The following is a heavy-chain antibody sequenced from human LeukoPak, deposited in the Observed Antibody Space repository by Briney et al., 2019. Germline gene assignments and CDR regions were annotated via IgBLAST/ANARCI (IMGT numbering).Heavy chain of an antibody. CDR2: ISYDGSNK. V-gene: IGHV3-30*18. CDR1: GFTFSSYG. Sequence: GGSLRLSCAASGFTFSSYGMHWVRQAPGKGLEWVAVISYDGSNKYYADSVKGRFTISRDNSKNTLYLQMNSLRAEDTAVYYCAKDPSTVTTPWFDPWGQGTLVTVSS. CDR3: AKDPSTVTTPWFDP. D-gene: IGHD4-17*01. J-gene: IGHJ5*02.